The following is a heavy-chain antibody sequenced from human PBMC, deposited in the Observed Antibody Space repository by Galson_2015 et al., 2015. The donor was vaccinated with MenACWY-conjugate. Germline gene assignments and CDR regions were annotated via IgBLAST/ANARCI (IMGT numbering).Heavy chain of an antibody. V-gene: IGHV1-46*01. CDR2: INPSDGST. J-gene: IGHJ3*02. CDR3: ARDLRRVSMVRGSIVPDAFDM. D-gene: IGHD3-10*01. Sequence: IINPSDGSTNYAQKFQGRVTMTRETSTTTVYLELSSLRSEDTAVYYCARDLRRVSMVRGSIVPDAFDMWGQGTMVTVSS.